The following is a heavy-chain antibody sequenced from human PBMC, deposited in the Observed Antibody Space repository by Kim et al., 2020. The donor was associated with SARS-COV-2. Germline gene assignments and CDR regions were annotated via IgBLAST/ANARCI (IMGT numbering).Heavy chain of an antibody. J-gene: IGHJ4*02. V-gene: IGHV3-9*01. D-gene: IGHD3-16*01. CDR2: I. CDR3: AKLTRGEDIDY. Sequence: IGYADSVKGRFTISRDNAKNSLYLQMNSLRAEDTALYYCAKLTRGEDIDYWGQGNLVIASS.